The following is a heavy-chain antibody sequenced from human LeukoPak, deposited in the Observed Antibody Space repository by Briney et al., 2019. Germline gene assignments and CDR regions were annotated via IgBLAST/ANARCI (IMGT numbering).Heavy chain of an antibody. V-gene: IGHV3-23*01. CDR1: GFTFSTHA. J-gene: IGHJ5*02. CDR2: ISGSGGST. CDR3: AKDAMAVAGNVNWFDP. Sequence: PGGSLRLSCAASGFTFSTHAMNWVRQAPGKGREWVSGISGSGGSTYYADSVKGRFTISRDNSKNTLYLQMITLRAEDTAVYYCAKDAMAVAGNVNWFDPWGQGTLVTVSS. D-gene: IGHD6-19*01.